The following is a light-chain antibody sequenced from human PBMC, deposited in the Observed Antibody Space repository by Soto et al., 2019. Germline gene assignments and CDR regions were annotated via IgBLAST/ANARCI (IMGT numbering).Light chain of an antibody. J-gene: IGKJ1*01. Sequence: DIVMTQSPDTLAVSLGERATINCKSSQSVLYSSNNKNYLAWYQQKPGQPPKLLIYWASTRESGVPDRFSGSGSGSDFTLTISSLQAEYVAAYYCQQHYSTPQSFGQGTKVETK. CDR1: QSVLYSSNNKNY. CDR3: QQHYSTPQS. CDR2: WAS. V-gene: IGKV4-1*01.